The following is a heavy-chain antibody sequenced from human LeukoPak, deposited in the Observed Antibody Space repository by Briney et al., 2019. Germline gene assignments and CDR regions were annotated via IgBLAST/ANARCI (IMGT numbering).Heavy chain of an antibody. Sequence: SGGSLRLSCAASGFTFSSYWMSWVRQAPGKGLEWVANIKQDGSEKYYVDSVKGRFTISRDNAKNSLYLQMNSLRAEDTAVYYCARDRGYYDSSGYGDYWGQGTLVTVSS. J-gene: IGHJ4*02. V-gene: IGHV3-7*01. CDR3: ARDRGYYDSSGYGDY. D-gene: IGHD3-22*01. CDR1: GFTFSSYW. CDR2: IKQDGSEK.